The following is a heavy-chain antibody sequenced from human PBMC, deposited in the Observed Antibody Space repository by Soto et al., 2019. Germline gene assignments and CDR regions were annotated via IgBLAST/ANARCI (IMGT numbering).Heavy chain of an antibody. CDR2: ISYTGST. D-gene: IGHD2-15*01. J-gene: IGHJ6*02. CDR1: GDSIRSYY. Sequence: PSDTLSLTCTVSGDSIRSYYCSWIRQPPGKGLEWIGYISYTGSTHYNPSLKSRVTISADTSKNQFSLKLSSVTTADTALYYCAREGVAAPYYYYGMDVWGQGTTVTVSS. V-gene: IGHV4-59*13. CDR3: AREGVAAPYYYYGMDV.